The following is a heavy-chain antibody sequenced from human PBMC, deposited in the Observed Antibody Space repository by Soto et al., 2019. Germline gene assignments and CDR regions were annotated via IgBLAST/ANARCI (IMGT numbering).Heavy chain of an antibody. D-gene: IGHD3-22*01. CDR2: ISYDGSNK. J-gene: IGHJ3*02. V-gene: IGHV3-30-3*01. Sequence: AGGSLRLSCAASGFTFSSYAMHWVRQAPGKGLEWVAVISYDGSNKYYADSVKGRFTISRDNSKNTLYLQMNSLRAGDTAVYYCARSRLGYDSSAYGAFDIWGQGTMVTVSS. CDR1: GFTFSSYA. CDR3: ARSRLGYDSSAYGAFDI.